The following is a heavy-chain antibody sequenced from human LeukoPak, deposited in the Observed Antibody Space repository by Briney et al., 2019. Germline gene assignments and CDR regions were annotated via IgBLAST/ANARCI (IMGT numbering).Heavy chain of an antibody. CDR1: GFTFSSYG. J-gene: IGHJ5*02. V-gene: IGHV3-30*02. CDR3: ARGRGWLASNWFDP. Sequence: GGSLRLSCAASGFTFSSYGMHWVRQAPGKGLEWVAFIRYDGNDKYYADSVKGRFTISRDNSKNTLYLQMNSLRAEDTAVYYCARGRGWLASNWFDPWGQGTLVTVSS. D-gene: IGHD6-19*01. CDR2: IRYDGNDK.